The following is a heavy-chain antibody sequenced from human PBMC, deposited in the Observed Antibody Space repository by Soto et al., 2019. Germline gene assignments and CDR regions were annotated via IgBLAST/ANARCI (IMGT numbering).Heavy chain of an antibody. CDR3: AHIVVAGLGYYFDY. J-gene: IGHJ4*02. Sequence: QITLKESGPPLVKPTQTLTLTCTFSGFSLSSTRMAVGWIRQPPGKALEWLALIYWDDDKRYSPFLKMRLTIPKDTSKNQVVLTMYNMDPVDTARYYCAHIVVAGLGYYFDYWGQGTLVTVSS. CDR2: IYWDDDK. V-gene: IGHV2-5*02. D-gene: IGHD6-19*01. CDR1: GFSLSSTRMA.